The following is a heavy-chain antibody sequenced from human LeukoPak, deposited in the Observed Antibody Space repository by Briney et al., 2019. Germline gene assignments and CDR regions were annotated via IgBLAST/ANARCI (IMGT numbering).Heavy chain of an antibody. CDR2: ISGSGGNT. J-gene: IGHJ4*02. Sequence: GESLRLSCAASGFTFSSYGMSWVRQAPGKGLEWVSAISGSGGNTYYADSLKGRFTIARDNSKNTLYLDMYSLRAEDTAVYYCAKSDYEGSSGYLSSFEYWGQGTLVTVSS. CDR3: AKSDYEGSSGYLSSFEY. V-gene: IGHV3-23*01. CDR1: GFTFSSYG. D-gene: IGHD3-22*01.